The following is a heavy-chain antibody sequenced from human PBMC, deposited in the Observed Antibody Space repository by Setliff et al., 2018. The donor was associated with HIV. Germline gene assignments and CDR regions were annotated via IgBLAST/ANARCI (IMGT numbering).Heavy chain of an antibody. Sequence: WASVKVSCKASGFTFTNSAMQWVRQARGQRLEWIGWIVVGSYNTNYAQKFQERVTITRDLSTSTAYMELSSLRSEDTAVYYCAVASNRRVRGVNLHYYYYMDVWGKGTTVTVSS. CDR2: IVVGSYNT. CDR1: GFTFTNSA. V-gene: IGHV1-58*02. D-gene: IGHD3-10*01. CDR3: AVASNRRVRGVNLHYYYYMDV. J-gene: IGHJ6*03.